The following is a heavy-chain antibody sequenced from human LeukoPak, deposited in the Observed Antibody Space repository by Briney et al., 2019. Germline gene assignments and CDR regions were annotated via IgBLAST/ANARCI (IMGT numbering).Heavy chain of an antibody. V-gene: IGHV3-48*03. Sequence: GGSLRLSCAASGFTFSSYEMNWVRQAPGKGLEWVSYISSSGSTIYYADSVKGRFTISRDNAKNSLYLQMNSLRAEDTAVYYCARRYYGSGRVDYWGQGTLVTVSS. CDR1: GFTFSSYE. D-gene: IGHD3-10*01. CDR3: ARRYYGSGRVDY. CDR2: ISSSGSTI. J-gene: IGHJ4*02.